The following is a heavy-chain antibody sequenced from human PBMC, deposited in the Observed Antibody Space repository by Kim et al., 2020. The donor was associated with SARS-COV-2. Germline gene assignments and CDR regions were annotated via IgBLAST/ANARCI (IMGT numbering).Heavy chain of an antibody. CDR2: ISSSSSYT. CDR1: GFTFSDYY. J-gene: IGHJ2*01. CDR3: ARAIAAPNWYFDL. V-gene: IGHV3-11*06. Sequence: GGSLRLSCAASGFTFSDYYMSWIRQAPGKGLEWVSYISSSSSYTNYADSVKGRFTISRDNAKNSLYLQMNSLRAEDTAVYYCARAIAAPNWYFDLWGRGTLVTVSS. D-gene: IGHD6-6*01.